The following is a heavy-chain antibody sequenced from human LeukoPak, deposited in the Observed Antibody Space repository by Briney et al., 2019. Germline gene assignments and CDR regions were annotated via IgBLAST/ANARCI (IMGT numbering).Heavy chain of an antibody. Sequence: GGSLRLSCAASGFTFSGYWMSWVRQAPGKGLEWVANINQDGSEKYYVDSVKGRFTISRDNAKNSLYLHMNSLTAEDTAMYYCARDWVAGVPFDAFDIWGQGTMVSVSS. V-gene: IGHV3-7*03. CDR1: GFTFSGYW. CDR3: ARDWVAGVPFDAFDI. J-gene: IGHJ3*02. D-gene: IGHD3-10*01. CDR2: INQDGSEK.